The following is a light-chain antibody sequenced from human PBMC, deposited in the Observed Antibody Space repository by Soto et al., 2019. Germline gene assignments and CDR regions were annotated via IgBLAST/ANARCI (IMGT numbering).Light chain of an antibody. CDR1: SSNIGSNT. CDR3: AAWDDSLTAVL. V-gene: IGLV1-44*01. J-gene: IGLJ3*02. CDR2: NNV. Sequence: QSVLTQPPSASGTPGQSVTISCSGSSSNIGSNTVNWYQQLSGAASKLLIHNNVQRPSGVPDRFSGSKSDTSASLAISGLQSADEADYYCAAWDDSLTAVLFGGGTKLTVL.